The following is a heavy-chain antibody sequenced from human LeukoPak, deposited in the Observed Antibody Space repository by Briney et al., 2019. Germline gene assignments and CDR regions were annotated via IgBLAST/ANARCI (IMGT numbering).Heavy chain of an antibody. D-gene: IGHD4-23*01. CDR2: INHSGST. V-gene: IGHV4-34*01. CDR3: ARQNRYGSKIDY. Sequence: SETLSLTCAVYGGSFSGYYWSWIRQPPGKGLEWIGEINHSGSTNYNPSLKSRVTISVDTSKNQFSLKLSSVTAADTAVYYCARQNRYGSKIDYWGQGTLVTVSS. J-gene: IGHJ4*02. CDR1: GGSFSGYY.